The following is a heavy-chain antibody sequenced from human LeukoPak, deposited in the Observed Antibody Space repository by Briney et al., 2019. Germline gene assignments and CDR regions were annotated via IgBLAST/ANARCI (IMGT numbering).Heavy chain of an antibody. J-gene: IGHJ6*02. CDR1: GDSISSYY. CDR3: AREPSNGYSYGSIYGMDV. Sequence: PSETLSLTCTVSGDSISSYYWSWIRQPPGKGLEWIGYIYYSGSTNYNPSLKSRVTISVDTSKNQFSLKLSSVTAADTAVYYCAREPSNGYSYGSIYGMDVWGQGTTVTVSS. D-gene: IGHD5-18*01. V-gene: IGHV4-59*01. CDR2: IYYSGST.